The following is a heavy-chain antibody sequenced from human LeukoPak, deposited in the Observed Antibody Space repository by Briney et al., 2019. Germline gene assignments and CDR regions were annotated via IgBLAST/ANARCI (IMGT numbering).Heavy chain of an antibody. Sequence: SETLSLTCTVSGGSISSYYWSWIRQPPGKGLEWIGYIYYSGSTNYNPSLKSRVTISVDTSKNQFSLKLSSVTAADTAVYYCATYYYDSSGYYDWYFDLWGRGTLVTVSS. V-gene: IGHV4-59*01. D-gene: IGHD3-22*01. CDR2: IYYSGST. CDR1: GGSISSYY. CDR3: ATYYYDSSGYYDWYFDL. J-gene: IGHJ2*01.